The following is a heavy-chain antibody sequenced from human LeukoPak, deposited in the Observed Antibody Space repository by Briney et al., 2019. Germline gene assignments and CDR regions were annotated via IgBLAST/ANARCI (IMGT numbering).Heavy chain of an antibody. CDR3: ARFPEGSNTWSIDF. V-gene: IGHV3-21*01. D-gene: IGHD6-13*01. CDR1: GFTLSSYS. CDR2: ISRSSGYI. J-gene: IGHJ4*02. Sequence: GGSLRLSCVASGFTLSSYSMNWVRQAPGKGLEWVSSISRSSGYIFYADSIEGRFTVSRDNSKNALYLQMNSLRADDTAVYCCARFPEGSNTWSIDFWGQGTLVTVSS.